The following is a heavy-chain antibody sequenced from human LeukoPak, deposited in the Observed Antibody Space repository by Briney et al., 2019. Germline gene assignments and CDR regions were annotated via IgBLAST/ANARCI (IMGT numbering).Heavy chain of an antibody. Sequence: GGSLRLSCAASGFTVSSNYMSWVRQAPGKGLEWASVIYSGGSTYYADSVKGRFTISRDNSKNTLYLQMNSLRAEDTAVYYCARDSPYYYDSSGYYYWGQGTLVTVSS. CDR3: ARDSPYYYDSSGYYY. D-gene: IGHD3-22*01. CDR2: IYSGGST. CDR1: GFTVSSNY. V-gene: IGHV3-53*01. J-gene: IGHJ4*02.